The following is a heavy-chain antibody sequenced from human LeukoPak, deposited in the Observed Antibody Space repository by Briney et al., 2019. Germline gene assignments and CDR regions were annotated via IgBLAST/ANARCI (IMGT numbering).Heavy chain of an antibody. V-gene: IGHV3-30*02. Sequence: PGGSLRLSCAASGFTFSSYGMHWVRQAPGKGLEWVAFIRYDGSNKYYADSVKGRFTISRDNSKNALYLQMNSLRAEDTAVYYCAKDLGSSWDYWGQGTLVTVSS. CDR2: IRYDGSNK. CDR3: AKDLGSSWDY. CDR1: GFTFSSYG. D-gene: IGHD6-13*01. J-gene: IGHJ4*02.